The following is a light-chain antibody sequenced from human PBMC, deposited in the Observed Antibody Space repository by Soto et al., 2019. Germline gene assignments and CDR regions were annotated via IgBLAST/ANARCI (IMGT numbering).Light chain of an antibody. V-gene: IGLV1-47*02. J-gene: IGLJ2*01. Sequence: QSVLTQPPSASGTPGQRVTLSCSGSSSNIGSNYVYWYQQLPGTAPKLLIYNNNQRPSGVPDRFSGSKSGTSASLASSGLRSEDEADYDCAAWDDSLSGRVFGGGTKLTVL. CDR3: AAWDDSLSGRV. CDR2: NNN. CDR1: SSNIGSNY.